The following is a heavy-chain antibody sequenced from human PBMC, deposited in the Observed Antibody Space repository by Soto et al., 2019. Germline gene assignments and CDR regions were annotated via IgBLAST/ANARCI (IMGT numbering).Heavy chain of an antibody. CDR2: LNSDGST. J-gene: IGHJ4*02. CDR3: AGSIAAGGSLDY. Sequence: VQLVESGGGVIQPGGSLRLSCAASGFTVSRGSMSWVRQAPGKGLEWVSALNSDGSTYYADSVKGRFTISRDNSKNTLYVQINRLRAEDRAVYYCAGSIAAGGSLDYWGQGVLVTVSS. V-gene: IGHV3-53*01. CDR1: GFTVSRGS. D-gene: IGHD6-6*01.